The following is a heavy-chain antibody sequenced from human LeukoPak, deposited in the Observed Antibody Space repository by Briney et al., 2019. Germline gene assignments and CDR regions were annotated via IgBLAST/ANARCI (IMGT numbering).Heavy chain of an antibody. CDR3: ARDRQIAY. J-gene: IGHJ4*02. V-gene: IGHV3-7*01. Sequence: GGSLRLSCAASGFTFSNYWLTWVRQAPGQGLEWVANIKQDGSEKHYVDSVKDRFTISRDNAKNSLYLQMNSLGAEDTAVYYCARDRQIAYWGQGTLVTVSS. CDR2: IKQDGSEK. CDR1: GFTFSNYW.